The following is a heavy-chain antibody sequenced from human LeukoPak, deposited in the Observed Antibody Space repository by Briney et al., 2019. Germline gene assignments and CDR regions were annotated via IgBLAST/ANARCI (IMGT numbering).Heavy chain of an antibody. Sequence: GGSLRLSCAASGFTFTNYCMSWVRQAPGKGLELVANIKQDRSAKYYVDSVKGRFTISRDNAKNSLYLQMNSLGAEDTAVYYCARLREIPVFGVVTKSTSYFDYWGQGTLVTVSS. D-gene: IGHD3-3*01. CDR2: IKQDRSAK. V-gene: IGHV3-7*01. J-gene: IGHJ4*02. CDR3: ARLREIPVFGVVTKSTSYFDY. CDR1: GFTFTNYC.